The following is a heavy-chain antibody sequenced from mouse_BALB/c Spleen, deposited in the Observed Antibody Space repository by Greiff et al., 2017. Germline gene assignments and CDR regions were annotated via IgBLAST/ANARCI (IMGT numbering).Heavy chain of an antibody. D-gene: IGHD2-4*01. V-gene: IGHV1-9*01. Sequence: QVQLQQSGAELMKPGASVKISCKATGYTFSSYWIEWVKQRPGHGLEWIGEILPGSGSTNYNEKFKGKATFTADTSSNTAYMQLSSLTSEDSAVYYCARERFMITTGYAMDYWGQGNSVTVSS. CDR1: GYTFSSYW. CDR3: ARERFMITTGYAMDY. J-gene: IGHJ4*01. CDR2: ILPGSGST.